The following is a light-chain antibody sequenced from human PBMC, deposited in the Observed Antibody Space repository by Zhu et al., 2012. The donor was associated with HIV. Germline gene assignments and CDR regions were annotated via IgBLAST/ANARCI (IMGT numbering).Light chain of an antibody. CDR3: QQSYSSILT. V-gene: IGKV1-39*01. Sequence: DIQMTQSPSSLSASVGDRVTITCRASQSINNYLTWYQQRPGSAPRLLIYGASSLQSGVPSRFSGSGSGTDFTLTINSLQPEDFATYYCQQSYSSILTFGGGTKVEI. CDR1: QSINNY. CDR2: GAS. J-gene: IGKJ4*01.